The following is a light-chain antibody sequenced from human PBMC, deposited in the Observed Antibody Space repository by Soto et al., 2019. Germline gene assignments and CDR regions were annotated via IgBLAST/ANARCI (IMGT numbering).Light chain of an antibody. J-gene: IGLJ1*01. V-gene: IGLV2-14*03. CDR3: TSYTSSSTYV. CDR1: SSVVGGYNY. Sequence: QTALNQPASVSGSPGQSITISCTGTSSVVGGYNYVSWYQQHPGKAPKLMIYDVSNRPSGVSNRFSGSKSGNTASLTISGLQAEDEADYYCTSYTSSSTYVFGTGTKVTVL. CDR2: DVS.